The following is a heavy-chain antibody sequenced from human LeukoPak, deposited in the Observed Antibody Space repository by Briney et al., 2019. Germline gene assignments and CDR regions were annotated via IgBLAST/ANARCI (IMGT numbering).Heavy chain of an antibody. Sequence: GGSLRLSCAASGFTFSSYWMSWVRQTPGKGLEWVSVISDSGNSAYYADSVRGRFTISRDNLKNTLYVQMNGLRDDDTAIYYCAKISTRGNSQADDYWGRGTLVTVSS. CDR3: AKISTRGNSQADDY. CDR2: ISDSGNSA. J-gene: IGHJ4*02. CDR1: GFTFSSYW. D-gene: IGHD2-21*01. V-gene: IGHV3-23*01.